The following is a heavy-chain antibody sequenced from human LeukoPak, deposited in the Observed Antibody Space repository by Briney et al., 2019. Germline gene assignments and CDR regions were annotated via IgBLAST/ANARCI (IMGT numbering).Heavy chain of an antibody. V-gene: IGHV1-2*02. CDR2: VNPNSGGR. CDR1: GYTFTGYY. D-gene: IGHD3-10*01. Sequence: GASVKVSCKASGYTFTGYYMQWVRQAPGHGLAWMGWVNPNSGGRSYAQNFHGRVTMARDTSISTAYMELSRLRSDDTAVYYGASLPGSGSYYNGGGDYWGQGTLVTVSS. CDR3: ASLPGSGSYYNGGGDY. J-gene: IGHJ4*02.